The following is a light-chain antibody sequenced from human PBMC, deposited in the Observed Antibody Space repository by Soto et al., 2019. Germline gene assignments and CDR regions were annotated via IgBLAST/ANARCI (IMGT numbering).Light chain of an antibody. CDR1: QSVSSSY. CDR2: GAS. Sequence: EIVLTQSPGTLSLSPGERATLSCRASQSVSSSYLAWYQQKPGQAPRLLIYGASSRATGIPDRFSGSGSGTEFTLTISSLQSEDVGVYYCQQYDNWPPKTFGGGTKVEVK. J-gene: IGKJ4*01. V-gene: IGKV3-20*01. CDR3: QQYDNWPPKT.